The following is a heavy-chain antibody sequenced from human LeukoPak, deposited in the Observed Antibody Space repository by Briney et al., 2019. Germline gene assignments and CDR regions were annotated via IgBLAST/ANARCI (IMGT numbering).Heavy chain of an antibody. V-gene: IGHV1-2*02. Sequence: ASVKVSCKASGYTFTGHYMHWVRQAPGQGPEWMGCINPNSGGASFAPKFQGRVTMTRDTSMGTAYMELSRLRSDDTAVYHCARYALYASGGAGGFDIWGQGTMVTVS. D-gene: IGHD3-10*01. CDR2: INPNSGGA. CDR3: ARYALYASGGAGGFDI. J-gene: IGHJ3*02. CDR1: GYTFTGHY.